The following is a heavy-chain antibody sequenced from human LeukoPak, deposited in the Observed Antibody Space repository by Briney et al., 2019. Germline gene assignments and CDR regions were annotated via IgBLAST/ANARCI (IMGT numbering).Heavy chain of an antibody. D-gene: IGHD3-10*01. J-gene: IGHJ2*01. Sequence: GGSLRLSCAASGFTFSSYSMNWVRQAPGKGLEWVSSISSSSSYIYYADSVKGRFTISRDNAKNSLYLQMNSLRAEDTAVYYCARVVLNWELRMVWYFDLWGRGTLVTVSS. CDR1: GFTFSSYS. CDR2: ISSSSSYI. V-gene: IGHV3-21*01. CDR3: ARVVLNWELRMVWYFDL.